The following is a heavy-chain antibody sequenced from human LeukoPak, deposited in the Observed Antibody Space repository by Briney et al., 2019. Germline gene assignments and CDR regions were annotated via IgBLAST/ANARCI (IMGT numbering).Heavy chain of an antibody. V-gene: IGHV3-11*01. CDR2: ISSSGSTI. CDR3: ATGYSSSWYFDY. J-gene: IGHJ4*02. Sequence: PGGSPRLSCAASGFTFSDYYMSWIRQAPGKGLEWVSYISSSGSTIYYADSVKGRFTISRDNAKNSLYLQMNSLRAEDTAAYCCATGYSSSWYFDYWGQGTLVTVSS. CDR1: GFTFSDYY. D-gene: IGHD6-13*01.